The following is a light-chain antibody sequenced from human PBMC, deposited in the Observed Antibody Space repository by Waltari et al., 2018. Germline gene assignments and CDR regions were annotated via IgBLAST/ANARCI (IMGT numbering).Light chain of an antibody. CDR2: EDS. V-gene: IGLV3-21*02. Sequence: SYVLTQPPSVSVAPGQTATITCGGKSIGSKSVHWYQQKPGRAPVVVVYEDSVRPSGVPERFPGSNSGNTATLSISRGEAGDEADYYCQVWDSSTSHAVFGGGTKLTVL. J-gene: IGLJ2*01. CDR3: QVWDSSTSHAV. CDR1: SIGSKS.